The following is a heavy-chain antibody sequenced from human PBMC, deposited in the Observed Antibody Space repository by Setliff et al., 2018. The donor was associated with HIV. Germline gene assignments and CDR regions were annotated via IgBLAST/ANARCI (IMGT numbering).Heavy chain of an antibody. V-gene: IGHV1-69*04. CDR3: ARDNVDSDSRTYLHH. J-gene: IGHJ5*02. CDR1: GGSFSSYA. CDR2: ILPIFNKV. Sequence: SVKVSCKASGGSFSSYALHWVRQAPGQGLEWMGNILPIFNKVNYAQKFRGRVTITADKSTSTAYMELGSLTSDDAAVYFCARDNVDSDSRTYLHHWGQGTLVTSPQ. D-gene: IGHD3-22*01.